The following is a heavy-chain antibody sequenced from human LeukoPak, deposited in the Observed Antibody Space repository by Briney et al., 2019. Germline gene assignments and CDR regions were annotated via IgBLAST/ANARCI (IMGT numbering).Heavy chain of an antibody. Sequence: WGSLRLFCAASGFTFSSNAMSWVRQAPGKGLEWVSDISGSGGSRNYADSVKGRFTISRDNPKNTLYLQMNSLRAEDTAVYYCAKVPKAAPFDYWGQGTLVTVSS. CDR1: GFTFSSNA. CDR2: ISGSGGSR. J-gene: IGHJ4*02. V-gene: IGHV3-23*01. CDR3: AKVPKAAPFDY.